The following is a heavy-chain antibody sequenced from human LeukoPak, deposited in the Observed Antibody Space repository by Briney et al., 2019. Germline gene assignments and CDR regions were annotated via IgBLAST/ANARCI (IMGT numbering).Heavy chain of an antibody. CDR1: GYSLTSYW. V-gene: IGHV5-51*01. CDR3: ARRYNWNYYGMDV. CDR2: IYPGDSDT. D-gene: IGHD1-20*01. Sequence: GESLQISCQGSGYSLTSYWIGWVRQMPGKGLEWMGIIYPGDSDTRYSPSFQGQVTISADKSISTAYLQWSSLKASDTAMYYCARRYNWNYYGMDVWGQGTTVTVSS. J-gene: IGHJ6*02.